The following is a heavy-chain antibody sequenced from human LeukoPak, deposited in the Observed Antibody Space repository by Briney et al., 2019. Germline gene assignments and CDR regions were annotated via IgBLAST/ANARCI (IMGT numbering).Heavy chain of an antibody. J-gene: IGHJ6*03. CDR1: GYTFTSYG. V-gene: IGHV1-18*01. Sequence: GPPVKVSCKASGYTFTSYGISWVRQAPGQGLEWMGWISAYNGNTNYAQKLQGRVTMTTDTSTSTAYMELRSLRSDDTAVYYCARWLQPDPELEYYYYMDVWGKGTTVTISS. D-gene: IGHD5-24*01. CDR2: ISAYNGNT. CDR3: ARWLQPDPELEYYYYMDV.